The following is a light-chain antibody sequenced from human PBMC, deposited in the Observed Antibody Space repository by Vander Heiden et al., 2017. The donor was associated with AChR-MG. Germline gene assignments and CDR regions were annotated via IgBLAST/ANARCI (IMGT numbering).Light chain of an antibody. CDR3: QQRDSTPLT. J-gene: IGKJ3*01. CDR2: VAS. Sequence: DIQMTLSPSSFSASVGDRVTITCRASQSIRIYLNWYQQKPGKAPKHLIYVASSLKSGVACRFSGSGSGTDFTLTISRRQPEDFAAYYCQQRDSTPLTFGHSTKVDIK. V-gene: IGKV1-39*01. CDR1: QSIRIY.